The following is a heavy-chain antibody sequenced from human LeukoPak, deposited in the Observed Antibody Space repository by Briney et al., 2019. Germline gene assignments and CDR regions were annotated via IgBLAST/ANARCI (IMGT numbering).Heavy chain of an antibody. CDR1: GFTFSSYS. D-gene: IGHD4-23*01. J-gene: IGHJ4*02. CDR2: ISNDGRKK. Sequence: LSGGSLRLSCAASGFTFSSYSMHWVRQAPGKGLEWVAVISNDGRKKYHVDSVRGRLTTSRDNTKNTLNLQMNSLRPEDTAVYYCARSHLTGDGGNYYFDCWGQGTLVTVSS. V-gene: IGHV3-30*01. CDR3: ARSHLTGDGGNYYFDC.